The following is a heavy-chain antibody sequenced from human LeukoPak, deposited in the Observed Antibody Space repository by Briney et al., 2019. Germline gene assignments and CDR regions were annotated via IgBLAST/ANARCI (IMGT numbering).Heavy chain of an antibody. CDR1: GFTFSDYY. Sequence: GGSLRLSCTASGFTFSDYYMSWIRQAPGKGLEWISFISNSGSTIYYADSVKGQFAISRDNGKSSLYLQMNSLRAEDTAVYYCARASGITGITGVFWGQGTLVTVSS. V-gene: IGHV3-11*01. CDR2: ISNSGSTI. CDR3: ARASGITGITGVF. J-gene: IGHJ4*02. D-gene: IGHD1-20*01.